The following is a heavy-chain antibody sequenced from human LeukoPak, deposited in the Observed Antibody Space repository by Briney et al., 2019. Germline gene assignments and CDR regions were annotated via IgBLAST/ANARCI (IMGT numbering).Heavy chain of an antibody. D-gene: IGHD5-18*01. J-gene: IGHJ5*02. Sequence: ASVKVSCKASGYTFTGYYMHWVRQAPGQGLEWMGWINPNSGGTNYAQKFQGRVTMTRDTSISTAYMELSSLRSEDTAVYYCSRTPHLWIRAVFDPWGQGTLVTVSS. CDR1: GYTFTGYY. CDR2: INPNSGGT. CDR3: SRTPHLWIRAVFDP. V-gene: IGHV1-2*02.